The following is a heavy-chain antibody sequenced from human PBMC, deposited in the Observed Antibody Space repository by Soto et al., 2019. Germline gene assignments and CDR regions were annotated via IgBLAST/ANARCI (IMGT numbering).Heavy chain of an antibody. CDR2: IIPIFGTA. CDR1: GGTFSSYA. CDR3: ARQHYYDSSGPRRRNYGMDV. J-gene: IGHJ6*02. V-gene: IGHV1-69*13. Sequence: SVKVSCKASGGTFSSYAISWVRQAPGQGLEWMGGIIPIFGTANYAQKFQGRVTITADESTSTAYMELSSLRSEDTAVYYCARQHYYDSSGPRRRNYGMDVWGQGTAVTVSS. D-gene: IGHD3-22*01.